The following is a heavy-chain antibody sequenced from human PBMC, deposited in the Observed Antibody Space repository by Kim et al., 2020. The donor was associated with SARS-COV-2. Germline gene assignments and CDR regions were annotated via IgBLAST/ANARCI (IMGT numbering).Heavy chain of an antibody. Sequence: SVKVSCKASGGTFSSYAISWVRQAPGQGLEWMGGIIPIFGTANYAQKFQGRVTITADESTSTAYMELSSLRSEDTAVYYCARGKYSSSLYYYGMDVWGQGTTVTVSS. CDR1: GGTFSSYA. V-gene: IGHV1-69*13. J-gene: IGHJ6*02. CDR2: IIPIFGTA. D-gene: IGHD6-6*01. CDR3: ARGKYSSSLYYYGMDV.